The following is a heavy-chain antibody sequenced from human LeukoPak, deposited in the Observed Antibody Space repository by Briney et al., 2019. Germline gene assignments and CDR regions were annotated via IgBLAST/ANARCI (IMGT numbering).Heavy chain of an antibody. CDR2: INPNSGGT. CDR1: GYTFTCYY. Sequence: ASVKVSCKASGYTFTCYYMHWVRHAPGQGLEWMGWINPNSGGTNYAQKFQGRVTMTRDTSISTAYMELSRLRSDDTAVYYCARELEWLGDYYYYGMDVWGQGTTVTVSS. J-gene: IGHJ6*02. V-gene: IGHV1-2*02. D-gene: IGHD6-19*01. CDR3: ARELEWLGDYYYYGMDV.